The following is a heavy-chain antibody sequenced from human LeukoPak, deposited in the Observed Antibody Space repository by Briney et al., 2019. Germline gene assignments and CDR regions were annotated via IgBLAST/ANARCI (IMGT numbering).Heavy chain of an antibody. CDR2: ISGSGGST. V-gene: IGHV3-23*01. J-gene: IGHJ4*02. CDR3: AKCLDAYNRMGFDY. D-gene: IGHD5-24*01. Sequence: GGSLRLSCAASGFTFNNYAMSWVRQAPGKGLEWVSFISGSGGSTYYADSVKGRFAISRDNSKNTLYLQMNSLRAEDTAIYYCAKCLDAYNRMGFDYWGQGTLVTVSS. CDR1: GFTFNNYA.